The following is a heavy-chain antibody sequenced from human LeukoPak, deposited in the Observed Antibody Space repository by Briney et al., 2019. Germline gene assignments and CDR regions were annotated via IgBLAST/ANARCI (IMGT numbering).Heavy chain of an antibody. V-gene: IGHV1-69*13. Sequence: SVKVSCKASGGTFSSYAISWVRQAPGQGLEWMGGIIPIFGTANYAQKFQGRVTITADESTSTAYMELSSLRSEDTAVYYCARASFAYYYGSGSPKDAFDIWGQGTMVTVSS. D-gene: IGHD3-10*01. CDR2: IIPIFGTA. J-gene: IGHJ3*02. CDR3: ARASFAYYYGSGSPKDAFDI. CDR1: GGTFSSYA.